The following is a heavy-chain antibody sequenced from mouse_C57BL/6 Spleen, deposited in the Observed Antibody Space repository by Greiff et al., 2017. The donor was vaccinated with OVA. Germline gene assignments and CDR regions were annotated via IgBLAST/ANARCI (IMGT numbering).Heavy chain of an antibody. CDR3: ARPYYSNYGRFAY. CDR1: GYTFTSYG. CDR2: IYPRSGNT. Sequence: QVQLKQSGAELARPGASVKLSCKASGYTFTSYGISWVKQRTGQGLEWIGEIYPRSGNTYYNEKFKGKATLTADKSSSTAYMELRSLTSEDSAVYFCARPYYSNYGRFAYWGQGTLVTVSA. V-gene: IGHV1-81*01. J-gene: IGHJ3*01. D-gene: IGHD2-5*01.